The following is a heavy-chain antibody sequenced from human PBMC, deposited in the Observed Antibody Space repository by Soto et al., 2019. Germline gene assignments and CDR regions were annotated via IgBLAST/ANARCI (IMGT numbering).Heavy chain of an antibody. Sequence: GGSLRLSCAASGFTVSDSYMTWVRQAPGKGLEWVSIIYSDGTTYYAGSVRARFTISRDNSNNSIYLQMSDLRVEDTATYYCARHSEGSTMASAYWGQGTLVTVSS. D-gene: IGHD5-12*01. CDR2: IYSDGTT. J-gene: IGHJ4*02. CDR3: ARHSEGSTMASAY. V-gene: IGHV3-66*04. CDR1: GFTVSDSY.